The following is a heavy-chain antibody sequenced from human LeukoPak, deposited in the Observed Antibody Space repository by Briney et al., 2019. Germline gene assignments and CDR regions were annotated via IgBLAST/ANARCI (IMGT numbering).Heavy chain of an antibody. D-gene: IGHD3-22*01. Sequence: PGGSLGLSCAASGFTFDDYAMHWVRQAPGKGLEWVSGISWNSGSIGYADSVKGRFTISRDSAKNSLYLQMNSLRAEDTAFYYCAKDNGSGDYYVVGYFQHWGQGTLVTVTS. CDR1: GFTFDDYA. CDR3: AKDNGSGDYYVVGYFQH. CDR2: ISWNSGSI. J-gene: IGHJ1*01. V-gene: IGHV3-9*01.